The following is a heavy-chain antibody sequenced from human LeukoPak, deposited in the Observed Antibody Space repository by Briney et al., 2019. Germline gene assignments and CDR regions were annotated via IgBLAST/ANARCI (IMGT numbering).Heavy chain of an antibody. V-gene: IGHV3-30-3*01. D-gene: IGHD3-22*01. CDR2: ISYDGSNK. CDR3: AKDPAAYYYDSSGHLFDY. Sequence: GRSLRLSCAASGFTFSSYAMHRARQAPGKGLEWVAVISYDGSNKYYADSVKGRFTISRDNSKNTLYLQMNSLRAEDTAVYYCAKDPAAYYYDSSGHLFDYWGQGTLVTVSS. CDR1: GFTFSSYA. J-gene: IGHJ4*02.